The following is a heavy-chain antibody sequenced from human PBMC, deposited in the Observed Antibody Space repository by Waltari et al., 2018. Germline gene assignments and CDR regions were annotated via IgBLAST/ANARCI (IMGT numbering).Heavy chain of an antibody. V-gene: IGHV3-23*01. CDR1: GFSFLGFA. D-gene: IGHD3-16*02. J-gene: IGHJ4*02. Sequence: EVQLLESAGGLVQPGEALRFSCAASGFSFLGFALPWVRQAPGEGLECVASISGSGATPFYADSVKGRFTIVRDNSRDTVYLQMNSLRVDDSAVYYCAKGSRGYTNYFFDSWGQGTLVSVSS. CDR3: AKGSRGYTNYFFDS. CDR2: ISGSGATP.